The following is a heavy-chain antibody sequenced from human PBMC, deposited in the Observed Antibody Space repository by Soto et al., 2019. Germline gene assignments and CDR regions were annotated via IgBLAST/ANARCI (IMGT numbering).Heavy chain of an antibody. CDR2: VWYDGINY. CDR1: GFTFSDYG. Sequence: QVRLVESGGAVVQPGRSRRLSCAATGFTFSDYGMHWVRQPPGKGLEWVAVVWYDGINYLYGNSVKGRFTISRDSSKDTLYLQMNSLRADDTAIYYCARSDLCFEGETNPSIRDWGQGTLVTVSS. D-gene: IGHD3-10*01. J-gene: IGHJ4*02. CDR3: ARSDLCFEGETNPSIRD. V-gene: IGHV3-33*01.